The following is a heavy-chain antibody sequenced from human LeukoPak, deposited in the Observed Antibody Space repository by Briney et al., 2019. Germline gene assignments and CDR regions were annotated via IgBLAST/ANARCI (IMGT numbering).Heavy chain of an antibody. CDR2: IWFDGSVK. V-gene: IGHV3-33*08. Sequence: GGSLRLSCAASGFTFNTHGMHWVRQAPGKGLEWVAAIWFDGSVKHYSDAVKGRFTISRDNSKNTLYLQMNSLRAEDTAVYYCASLEWELPAIDYWGQGTLVTVSS. J-gene: IGHJ4*02. CDR1: GFTFNTHG. CDR3: ASLEWELPAIDY. D-gene: IGHD1-26*01.